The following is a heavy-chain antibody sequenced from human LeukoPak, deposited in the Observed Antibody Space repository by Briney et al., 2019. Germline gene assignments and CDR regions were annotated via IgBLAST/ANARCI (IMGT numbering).Heavy chain of an antibody. Sequence: PGGSLRLSCAASGFTVNNNYMTWVRQAPGKGLEWVSVLYSNNTTYYADSVKGRFTISRDSSKNTLYLQMNSLRAEDTAVYYCARGITMMIVAPGYWGQGTLVTVSS. V-gene: IGHV3-53*01. CDR3: ARGITMMIVAPGY. CDR2: LYSNNTT. J-gene: IGHJ4*02. CDR1: GFTVNNNY. D-gene: IGHD3-22*01.